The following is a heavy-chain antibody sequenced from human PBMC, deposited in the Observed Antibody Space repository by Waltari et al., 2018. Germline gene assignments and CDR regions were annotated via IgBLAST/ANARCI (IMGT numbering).Heavy chain of an antibody. Sequence: EVQLVESGGGVVRPGGSQRLSCAASGFTFDDYGMSWVRQAPGKGLEWVSGINWNGGSTGYADSVKGRFTISRDNSKNTLYLQMNSLRAEDTAVYYCAKAGNCGGDCYRDYWGQGTLVTVSS. V-gene: IGHV3-20*04. J-gene: IGHJ4*02. CDR3: AKAGNCGGDCYRDY. CDR1: GFTFDDYG. D-gene: IGHD2-21*01. CDR2: INWNGGST.